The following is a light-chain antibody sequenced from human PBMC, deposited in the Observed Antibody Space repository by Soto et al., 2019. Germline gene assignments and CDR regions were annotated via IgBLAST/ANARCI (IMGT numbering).Light chain of an antibody. J-gene: IGKJ1*01. Sequence: DILLAQSPASLAVALGERATINFTSSQSVLYSSNNKNYLAWYQQKPGQPPKLLIYWASTRESGVPDRFSGSGSGTDFTPTISSLQAEDVAVYYCQQYYSTPPTFAQGAKVDI. V-gene: IGKV4-1*01. CDR2: WAS. CDR3: QQYYSTPPT. CDR1: QSVLYSSNNKNY.